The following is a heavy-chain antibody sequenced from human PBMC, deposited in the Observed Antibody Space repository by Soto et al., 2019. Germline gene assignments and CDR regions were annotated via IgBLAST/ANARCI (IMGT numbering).Heavy chain of an antibody. J-gene: IGHJ4*02. CDR2: SDYGRNT. V-gene: IGHV4-39*01. CDR1: GGSIDSSDFY. D-gene: IGHD3-16*01. CDR3: VRHGHWAPFVD. Sequence: QLHLQESGPGLVKPSETLSLTCNVSGGSIDSSDFYWVWGRQAPGGGLEWIVSSDYGRNTYYNPCLRSRVSVSVDTAKNQFSLRLSSVTATDTAVYYCVRHGHWAPFVDWGQGTLVTVSS.